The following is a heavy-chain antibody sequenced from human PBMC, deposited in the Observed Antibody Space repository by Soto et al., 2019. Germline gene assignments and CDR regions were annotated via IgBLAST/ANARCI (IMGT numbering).Heavy chain of an antibody. D-gene: IGHD3-3*01. V-gene: IGHV1-18*01. CDR1: GYTFTSYG. J-gene: IGHJ6*02. CDR2: ISAYNGNT. CDR3: ARVPPFFGDYGMDV. Sequence: GASVKVSCKASGYTFTSYGISWVRQAPGQGLEWMGWISAYNGNTNYAQKLQGRVTMTTDTSTSTAYMELRSLRSDDTAVYYCARVPPFFGDYGMDVWGQGTTVTVSS.